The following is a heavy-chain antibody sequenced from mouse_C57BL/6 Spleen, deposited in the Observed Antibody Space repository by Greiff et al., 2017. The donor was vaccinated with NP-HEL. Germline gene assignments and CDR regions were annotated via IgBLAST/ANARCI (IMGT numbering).Heavy chain of an antibody. J-gene: IGHJ2*01. Sequence: VQLQQSGPVLVKPGASVKMSCKASGYTFTDYYMNWVKQSHGKSLEWIGVINPYNGGTSYNQKFKGKATLTVDKSSSTAYMELNSLTSEDSAVYYCARKRDGYYVFDYWGQGTTLTVSS. V-gene: IGHV1-19*01. CDR3: ARKRDGYYVFDY. D-gene: IGHD2-3*01. CDR2: INPYNGGT. CDR1: GYTFTDYY.